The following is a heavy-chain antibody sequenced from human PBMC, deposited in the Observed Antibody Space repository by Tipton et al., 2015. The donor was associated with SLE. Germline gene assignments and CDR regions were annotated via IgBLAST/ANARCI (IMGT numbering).Heavy chain of an antibody. J-gene: IGHJ5*02. CDR1: GGSISSSGYY. D-gene: IGHD2-15*01. CDR2: IFYNGTT. CDR3: ARQWWECCFDN. Sequence: TLSLTCTVSGGSISSSGYYWSWIRQPPGKGLEWIGYIFYNGTTYYNPSLKSRVTISLDTSKNQFSRKLNSVTAADTAVYYCARQWWECCFDNWGLGSLVTVSS. V-gene: IGHV4-39*07.